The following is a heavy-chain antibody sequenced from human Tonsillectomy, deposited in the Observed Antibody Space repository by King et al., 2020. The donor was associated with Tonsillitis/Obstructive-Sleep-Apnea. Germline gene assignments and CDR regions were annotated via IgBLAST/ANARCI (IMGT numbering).Heavy chain of an antibody. CDR2: IYYTGGT. Sequence: VQLQESGPGLVKPSETLSLTCTVSGGSISSYYWSWIRQPPGKGLECIGYIYYTGGTNYNPSLKSRVPISGDTSKNQFSLKLSSVTAADTAVYYCAREGAVMNAFDMWGQGTMVTVSS. CDR1: GGSISSYY. V-gene: IGHV4-59*01. D-gene: IGHD2-8*01. CDR3: AREGAVMNAFDM. J-gene: IGHJ3*02.